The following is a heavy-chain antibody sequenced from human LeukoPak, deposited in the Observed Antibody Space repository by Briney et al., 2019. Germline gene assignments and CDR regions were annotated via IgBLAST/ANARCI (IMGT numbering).Heavy chain of an antibody. Sequence: GRSLRLSCAASGFTFSSYGMHWVRQAPGKGLEWVAVISYDGSNKYYADSVKGRFTLSRENSKKTLYLQMNGLRAEDTAVYYCAKDHRYYDSSGYPRTDYSDSWGQGTLVTVSS. CDR1: GFTFSSYG. J-gene: IGHJ4*02. D-gene: IGHD3-22*01. CDR3: AKDHRYYDSSGYPRTDYSDS. CDR2: ISYDGSNK. V-gene: IGHV3-30*18.